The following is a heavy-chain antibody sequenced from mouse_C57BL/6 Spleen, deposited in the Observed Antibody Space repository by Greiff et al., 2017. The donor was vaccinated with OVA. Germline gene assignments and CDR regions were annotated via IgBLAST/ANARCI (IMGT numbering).Heavy chain of an antibody. Sequence: EVKLVESGGGLVKPGGSLKLSCAASGFTFSDYGMHWVRQAPEKGLEWVAYISSGSSTIYYADTVKGRFTISRDNAKNTLFLQMTSLRSEDTAMYYCARSSTVVAKGFAYWGQGTLVTVSA. J-gene: IGHJ3*01. CDR1: GFTFSDYG. V-gene: IGHV5-17*01. CDR3: ARSSTVVAKGFAY. D-gene: IGHD1-1*01. CDR2: ISSGSSTI.